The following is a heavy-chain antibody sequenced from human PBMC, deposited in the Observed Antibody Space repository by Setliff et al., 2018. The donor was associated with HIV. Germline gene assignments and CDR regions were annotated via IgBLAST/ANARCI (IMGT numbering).Heavy chain of an antibody. CDR3: ARDPGYYGSGSSDYAFDI. D-gene: IGHD3-10*01. V-gene: IGHV4-59*11. CDR2: IYYSGST. J-gene: IGHJ3*02. Sequence: SETLSLTCTVSGGSISSHYWSWIRQPPGKGLEWIGYIYYSGSTYYNPSLKSRVTISVDTSKNQFSLKLSSVTAVDTAVYYCARDPGYYGSGSSDYAFDIWGQGTMVTVSS. CDR1: GGSISSHY.